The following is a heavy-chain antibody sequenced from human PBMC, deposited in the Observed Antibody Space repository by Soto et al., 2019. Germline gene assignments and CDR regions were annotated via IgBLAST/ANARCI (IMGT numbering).Heavy chain of an antibody. D-gene: IGHD1-26*01. CDR3: AKGLVGYVFGVQDYFFGMDV. J-gene: IGHJ6*02. V-gene: IGHV3-30*18. CDR1: GFNFSTYG. Sequence: QVQVVESGGGLVQPGRSLRLSCGASGFNFSTYGMHWVRQVPGKGLEWVAVISYDGVNKYSAGSVRGRFTISRDNSKNTLYLQMNSRRAEDTAVYYCAKGLVGYVFGVQDYFFGMDVWGQGTTVTVAS. CDR2: ISYDGVNK.